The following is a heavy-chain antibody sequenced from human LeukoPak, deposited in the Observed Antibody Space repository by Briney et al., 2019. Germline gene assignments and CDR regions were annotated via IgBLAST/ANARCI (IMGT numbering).Heavy chain of an antibody. CDR3: ARGTVTTLLEYFQH. V-gene: IGHV4-59*01. CDR1: GGSISSYY. D-gene: IGHD4-17*01. J-gene: IGHJ1*01. CDR2: IYYSGST. Sequence: TSETLSLTCTVSGGSISSYYWSWIRQPPGKGLEWIGYIYYSGSTNYNPSLKSRVTISVDTSKNQFSLKLSSVTAADTAVYYCARGTVTTLLEYFQHWGQGTLVTVSS.